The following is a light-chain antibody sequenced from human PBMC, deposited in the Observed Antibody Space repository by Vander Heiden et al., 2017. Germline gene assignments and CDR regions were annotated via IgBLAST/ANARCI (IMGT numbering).Light chain of an antibody. Sequence: QSALTQPAPVSGSPGQSTTISCTGTSSDVGSYDLVSWYQQHPGKAPKLMIDEGSKRPSGVSSRFSGSKSGNTASLTISGLQAEDEADYYCCSYAGSSTLWVFGGGTKLTVL. CDR3: CSYAGSSTLWV. V-gene: IGLV2-23*01. CDR2: EGS. CDR1: SSDVGSYDL. J-gene: IGLJ2*01.